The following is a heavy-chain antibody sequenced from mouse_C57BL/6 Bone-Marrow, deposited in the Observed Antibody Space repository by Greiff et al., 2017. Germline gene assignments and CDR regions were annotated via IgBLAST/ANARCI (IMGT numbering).Heavy chain of an antibody. CDR3: ARLYYSSAY. CDR2: ISSGGSYT. J-gene: IGHJ3*01. CDR1: GFTFSSYG. D-gene: IGHD1-1*02. Sequence: EVMLVESGGDLVKPGGSLKLSCAASGFTFSSYGMSWVRQTPDKRLEWVATISSGGSYTYYPDSVKGRFPISRDNAKNTLYLQMSSLKSEDTAMYYCARLYYSSAYWGQGTLVTVSA. V-gene: IGHV5-6*01.